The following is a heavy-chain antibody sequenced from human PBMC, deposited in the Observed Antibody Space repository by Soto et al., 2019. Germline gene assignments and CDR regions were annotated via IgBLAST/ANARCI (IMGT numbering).Heavy chain of an antibody. CDR1: GFTFSSYA. V-gene: IGHV3-64*01. Sequence: EVQLVESGGGLVQPGGSLRLSCAASGFTFSSYAMHWVRHAPGKGLEYVSAISSNGSSTYYANSVKGRFTISRDNSKNTLYLQMGSLRDEDMAVYYCARGPGYYFEYWGQGTLVTVSS. CDR2: ISSNGSST. J-gene: IGHJ4*02. CDR3: ARGPGYYFEY.